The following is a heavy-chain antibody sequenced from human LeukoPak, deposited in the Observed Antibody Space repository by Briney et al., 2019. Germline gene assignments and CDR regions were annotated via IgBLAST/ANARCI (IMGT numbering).Heavy chain of an antibody. V-gene: IGHV1-69*13. CDR3: ASKRGYSYGLDY. J-gene: IGHJ4*02. D-gene: IGHD5-18*01. CDR1: GGTFSSYA. CDR2: IIPIFGTA. Sequence: SVKVSCKASGGTFSSYAISWVRQAPGQGLEWMGGIIPIFGTANYAQKFQGRVTITADESTSTGYMELSSLRSEDTAVYYCASKRGYSYGLDYWGQGTPVTVSS.